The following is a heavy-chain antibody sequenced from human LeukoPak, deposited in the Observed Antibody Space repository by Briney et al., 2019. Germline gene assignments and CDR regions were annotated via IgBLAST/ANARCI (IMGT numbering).Heavy chain of an antibody. Sequence: SETLSLTCTVSGGSISSYYWSWIRQPPGKGLEWIGYIYHSGSTYYNPSLKSRVTISVDRSKNQFSLKLSSVTAADTAVYYCAYSSSWDAFDIWGQGTMVTVSS. CDR1: GGSISSYY. CDR3: AYSSSWDAFDI. CDR2: IYHSGST. J-gene: IGHJ3*02. D-gene: IGHD6-13*01. V-gene: IGHV4-59*04.